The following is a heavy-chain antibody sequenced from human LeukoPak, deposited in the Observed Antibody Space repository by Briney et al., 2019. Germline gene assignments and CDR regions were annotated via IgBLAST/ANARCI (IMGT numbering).Heavy chain of an antibody. D-gene: IGHD6-19*01. Sequence: SETLSLPCTVSGGSISSSSYYWGWIRQPPGKGLEWIGSIYYSGSTNYNPSLKSRVTISVDKSKNQFSLKLSSVTAADTAVYYCARDSPIAVAGSRAFDIWGQGTMVTVSS. J-gene: IGHJ3*02. V-gene: IGHV4-39*07. CDR3: ARDSPIAVAGSRAFDI. CDR2: IYYSGST. CDR1: GGSISSSSYY.